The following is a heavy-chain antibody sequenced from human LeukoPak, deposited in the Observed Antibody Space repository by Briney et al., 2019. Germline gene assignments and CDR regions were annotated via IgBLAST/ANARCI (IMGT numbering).Heavy chain of an antibody. CDR3: ARAGYSSSWYPYYFDY. Sequence: SETLSLTCTVSGGSISSYYWSWIRQPPGKGLEWIGYIYYSGSTNYNPSLKSRVTISVDTSKNQFSLKLSSVTAADTAVYYCARAGYSSSWYPYYFDYWGQGTLVTVSS. CDR2: IYYSGST. J-gene: IGHJ4*02. V-gene: IGHV4-59*12. CDR1: GGSISSYY. D-gene: IGHD6-13*01.